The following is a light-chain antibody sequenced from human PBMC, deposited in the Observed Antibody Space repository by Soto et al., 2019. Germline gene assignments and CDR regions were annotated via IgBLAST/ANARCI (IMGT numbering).Light chain of an antibody. V-gene: IGKV3-11*01. J-gene: IGKJ1*01. CDR1: ESVCSY. Sequence: EIVLTQSPATLSLSPGEKATLSCRTSESVCSYLALFQHELGHGPRFLIFDPSNSQYGIPARFSGSGSGTDFTLTISSLEPEDFAVYYCQQRYNWPPTFGQGTKVDIK. CDR3: QQRYNWPPT. CDR2: DPS.